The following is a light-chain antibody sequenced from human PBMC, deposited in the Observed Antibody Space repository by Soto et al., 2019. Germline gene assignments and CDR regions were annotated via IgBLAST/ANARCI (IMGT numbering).Light chain of an antibody. V-gene: IGLV2-8*01. Sequence: QSVLTQPPSASGSPGQSVTISCTGTSSDVGGYNYVSWYQQHPGKAPTLMIYEVSKRPSGVPDRFSGSKSGNTASLTVSGLQAEDEADYYCSSYEGLLFGGGTKLTV. J-gene: IGLJ2*01. CDR3: SSYEGLL. CDR2: EVS. CDR1: SSDVGGYNY.